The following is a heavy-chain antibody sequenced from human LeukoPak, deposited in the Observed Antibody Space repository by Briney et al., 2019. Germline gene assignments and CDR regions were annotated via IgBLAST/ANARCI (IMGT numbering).Heavy chain of an antibody. CDR3: ARGWSVAY. V-gene: IGHV3-48*03. J-gene: IGHJ4*02. Sequence: GGSLRLSCAASGFTFSSYEMNWVRQAPGKGLEWVSYISESGSTKYYADSVKGRFTISRDNARKSLYLQMNSLRAEDTAVYYCARGWSVAYWGQGTLVTVSS. CDR1: GFTFSSYE. CDR2: ISESGSTK. D-gene: IGHD6-19*01.